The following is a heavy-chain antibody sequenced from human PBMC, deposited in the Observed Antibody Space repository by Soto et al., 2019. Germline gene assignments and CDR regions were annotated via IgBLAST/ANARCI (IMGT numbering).Heavy chain of an antibody. D-gene: IGHD6-13*01. CDR1: GFTFSSYA. Sequence: PGGSLRLSCAASGFTFSSYAMSWVRQAPGKGLEWVSAISGSGGSTYYADSVKGRFTISRDNSKNTLYLQMNSLRAEDTAVYYCAKDGFSVTAAGPLFDYWGQGTLVTVS. J-gene: IGHJ4*02. CDR2: ISGSGGST. CDR3: AKDGFSVTAAGPLFDY. V-gene: IGHV3-23*01.